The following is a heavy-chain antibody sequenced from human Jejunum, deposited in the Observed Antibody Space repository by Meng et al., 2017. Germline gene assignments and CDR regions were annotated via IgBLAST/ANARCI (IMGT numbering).Heavy chain of an antibody. CDR1: GFTFSNQS. D-gene: IGHD3-10*01. CDR2: ILDRDGIT. V-gene: IGHV3-23*04. J-gene: IGHJ5*01. CDR3: ANRAWLES. Sequence: VQLVESGGGLVQPGGSLRLPCAASGFTFSNQSMSWVRQAPGKGLEWVSVILDRDGITSYADSVKGRFTISRDNSKNTLYLQMSSLRVDDTAVYHCANRAWLESWGQGTLVTVSS.